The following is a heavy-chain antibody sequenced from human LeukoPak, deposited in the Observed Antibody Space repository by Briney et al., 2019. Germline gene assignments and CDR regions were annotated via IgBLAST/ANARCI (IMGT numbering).Heavy chain of an antibody. D-gene: IGHD3-22*01. V-gene: IGHV4-61*08. CDR3: ARAAGDYYDRAFDI. Sequence: PSETLSLTCTVSGGSISSGGYYWSWIRQPPGTELEWIGYVYSTGATNYNPSLKSRLTISVDTSKNQFSLKLTSVTAADTAVYYCARAAGDYYDRAFDIWGQGTMVTVSS. J-gene: IGHJ3*02. CDR1: GGSISSGGYY. CDR2: VYSTGAT.